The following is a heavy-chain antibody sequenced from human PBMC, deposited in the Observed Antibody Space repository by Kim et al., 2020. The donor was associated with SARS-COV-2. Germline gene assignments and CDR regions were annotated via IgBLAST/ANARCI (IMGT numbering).Heavy chain of an antibody. Sequence: GGSLRLSCAASGFTFSSYGMHWVRQAPGKGLEWVAVISYDGSNKYYADFVKGRFTISRDNSKNTLYLQMNSLRAEDTAEYYCARPYGGNYYYYGMDVWG. CDR3: ARPYGGNYYYYGMDV. CDR1: GFTFSSYG. CDR2: ISYDGSNK. D-gene: IGHD4-17*01. J-gene: IGHJ6*02. V-gene: IGHV3-30*03.